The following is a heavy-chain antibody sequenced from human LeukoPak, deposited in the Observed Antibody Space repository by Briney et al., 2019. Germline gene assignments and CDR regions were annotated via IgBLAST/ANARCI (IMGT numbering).Heavy chain of an antibody. V-gene: IGHV4-39*07. CDR1: GGSISSGDYY. D-gene: IGHD2-2*02. CDR2: INHSGST. CDR3: ARPLRCSGNNCYMDNWFDP. J-gene: IGHJ5*02. Sequence: SETLSLTCTVSGGSISSGDYYWSWIRQPPGKGLEWIGEINHSGSTNYNPSLKSRVTISIDTSKNQFSLKLNSVTAADTAVYYCARPLRCSGNNCYMDNWFDPWGQGSLVTVSS.